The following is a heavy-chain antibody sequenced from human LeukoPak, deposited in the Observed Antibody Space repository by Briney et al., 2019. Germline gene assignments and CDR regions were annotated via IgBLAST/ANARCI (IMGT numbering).Heavy chain of an antibody. V-gene: IGHV3-23*01. CDR3: ARDMGVMTTVTTIDY. J-gene: IGHJ4*02. D-gene: IGHD4-17*01. Sequence: PGGSLRLSCAASGFTFSNYAMNWLRQAPGKGLEWVSGISSSGGITYYTDSVKGRFTISRDSSRNTLYLQMNSLRAEDTAVYYCARDMGVMTTVTTIDYWGQGTLVTVSS. CDR2: ISSSGGIT. CDR1: GFTFSNYA.